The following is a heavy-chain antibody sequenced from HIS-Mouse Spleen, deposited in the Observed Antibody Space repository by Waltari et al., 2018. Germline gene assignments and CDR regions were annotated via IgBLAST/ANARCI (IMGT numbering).Heavy chain of an antibody. J-gene: IGHJ6*02. D-gene: IGHD6-13*01. CDR1: GFTFSSYS. CDR2: ISSSSSYI. CDR3: ARGHSSSGYYYGMDV. V-gene: IGHV3-21*01. Sequence: RLSCAASGFTFSSYSMNWVRQAPGKGLEWVSSISSSSSYIYYADSVKGRFTISRDNAKNSLYLQMNSLRAEDTAVYYCARGHSSSGYYYGMDVWGQGTTVTVSS.